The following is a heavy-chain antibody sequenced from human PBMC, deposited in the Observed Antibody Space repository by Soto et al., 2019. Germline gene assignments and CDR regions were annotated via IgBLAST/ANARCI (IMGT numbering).Heavy chain of an antibody. CDR2: IYPRDSDT. CDR1: GYSFTRYW. J-gene: IGHJ4*02. V-gene: IGHV5-51*01. CDR3: ARVRESTAAFDY. Sequence: PGESLKISCKGSGYSFTRYWIGWVRQMPGKGLEWMGIIYPRDSDTRYSPSFQGQVTISADKSISTAYLQWSSLRASDTAMYYCARVRESTAAFDYWGQGTLVTVSS. D-gene: IGHD2-8*02.